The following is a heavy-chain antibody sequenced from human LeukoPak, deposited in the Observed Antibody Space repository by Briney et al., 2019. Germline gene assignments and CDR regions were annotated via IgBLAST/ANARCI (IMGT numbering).Heavy chain of an antibody. D-gene: IGHD2-15*01. V-gene: IGHV3-48*01. CDR1: GFTFSSYS. J-gene: IGHJ6*03. Sequence: GGSLRLSCAASGFTFSSYSMNWVRQAPGKGLEWVSYISSTSSVIYYADSVKGRFTISRDNAKNSLYLQMNSLRAEDTAVYYCAREYCSSGSCDESMDVWGKGTTVTVSS. CDR3: AREYCSSGSCDESMDV. CDR2: ISSTSSVI.